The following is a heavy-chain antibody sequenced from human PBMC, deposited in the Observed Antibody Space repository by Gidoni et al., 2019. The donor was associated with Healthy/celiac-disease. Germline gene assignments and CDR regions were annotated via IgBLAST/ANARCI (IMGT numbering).Heavy chain of an antibody. J-gene: IGHJ3*02. V-gene: IGHV4-59*01. Sequence: QVQLPESGPGLVKPSETLSLTCTVAGGSISSSYWSWIRQPPGKGMEWIGYIYYSGSTNYNPSLKSRVTISVDTSKNQFSLKLSSVTAADTAVYYCARLDYCSSTSCPRGAFDIWGQGTMVTVSS. CDR2: IYYSGST. CDR3: ARLDYCSSTSCPRGAFDI. D-gene: IGHD2-2*01. CDR1: GGSISSSY.